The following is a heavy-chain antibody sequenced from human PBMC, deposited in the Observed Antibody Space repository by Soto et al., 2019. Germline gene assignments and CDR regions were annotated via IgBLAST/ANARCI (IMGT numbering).Heavy chain of an antibody. J-gene: IGHJ4*02. CDR2: IYYFCST. CDR3: AKNWNWGSLVH. D-gene: IGHD1-7*01. Sequence: SETLSLTCTVSGDSISTDYWIWIRQSPGKGLEFIGFIYYFCSTNYNPSVKSRFTIALCTRKGHFSLNLSSFTAADTAVYYCAKNWNWGSLVHWGQGTLVTVS. CDR1: GDSISTDY. V-gene: IGHV4-59*12.